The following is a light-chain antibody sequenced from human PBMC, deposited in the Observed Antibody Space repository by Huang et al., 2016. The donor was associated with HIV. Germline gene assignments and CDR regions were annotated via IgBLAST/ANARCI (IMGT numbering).Light chain of an antibody. Sequence: AIQLTQSPSSLSAFVGDRVTITCRASQGISSALAWYQQKPGKAPKVLIYAASTSKNGVPSRVSDSGAGTDFTLTISSLQPEDVATYYCQQFNNYPLTFGGGTKVEIK. CDR2: AAS. J-gene: IGKJ4*01. V-gene: IGKV1D-13*01. CDR1: QGISSA. CDR3: QQFNNYPLT.